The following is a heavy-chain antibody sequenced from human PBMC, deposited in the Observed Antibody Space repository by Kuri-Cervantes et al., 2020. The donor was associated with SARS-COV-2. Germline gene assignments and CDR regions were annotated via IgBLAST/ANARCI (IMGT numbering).Heavy chain of an antibody. CDR1: GYTFTSYG. CDR3: ARGTYYYGSGSYNNWFDP. Sequence: ASVKVSCKASGYTFTSYGISWVRQAPGQGLEWMGWISAYNGNTNYAQKLQGRVTMTTDTSTSTAYMELSSLRSEDTAVYYCARGTYYYGSGSYNNWFDPWGQGTLVTVSS. CDR2: ISAYNGNT. D-gene: IGHD3-10*01. V-gene: IGHV1-18*01. J-gene: IGHJ5*02.